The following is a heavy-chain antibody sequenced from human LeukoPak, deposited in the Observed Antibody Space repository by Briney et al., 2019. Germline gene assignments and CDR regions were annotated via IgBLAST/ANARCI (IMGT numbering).Heavy chain of an antibody. CDR3: ARDGGSLWFDP. CDR2: IYYSGST. CDR1: GGSISSGDYY. J-gene: IGHJ5*02. V-gene: IGHV4-30-4*02. D-gene: IGHD3-3*01. Sequence: SETLSLTCTVSGGSISSGDYYWSWIRQPPGKGLEWIGYIYYSGSTYYNPSLKSRVTISVDTSKNQFSLKLSSVTAADTAVYYCARDGGSLWFDPWGQGTLVTVSS.